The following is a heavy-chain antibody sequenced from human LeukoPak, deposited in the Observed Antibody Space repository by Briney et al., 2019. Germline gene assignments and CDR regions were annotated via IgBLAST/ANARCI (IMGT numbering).Heavy chain of an antibody. CDR1: GFTFSSYG. V-gene: IGHV3-30*02. D-gene: IGHD3-16*01. CDR2: IRHDGSIK. CDR3: AKDSLADIDY. J-gene: IGHJ4*02. Sequence: GGSLRLSCAASGFTFSSYGMYWVRQAPGKGLEWVAFIRHDGSIKNYADSVKGRSTISRDNSKNTLYLQMNSLRAEDTAVYYCAKDSLADIDYWGQGTLVTVSS.